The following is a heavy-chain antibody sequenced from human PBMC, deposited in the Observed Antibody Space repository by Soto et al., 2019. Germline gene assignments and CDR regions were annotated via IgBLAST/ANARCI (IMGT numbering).Heavy chain of an antibody. D-gene: IGHD1-26*01. CDR3: AKGKGGGYYYYYYGMDV. CDR1: GFTFSSYG. J-gene: IGHJ6*01. Sequence: QVQLVESGGGVVQPGRSLRLSCAASGFTFSSYGMHWVRQAPGKGLEWVAVISYDGSNKYYADSVKGRFTISRDNSKNTLYLQMNSLRAEDTAVYYCAKGKGGGYYYYYYGMDVW. V-gene: IGHV3-30*18. CDR2: ISYDGSNK.